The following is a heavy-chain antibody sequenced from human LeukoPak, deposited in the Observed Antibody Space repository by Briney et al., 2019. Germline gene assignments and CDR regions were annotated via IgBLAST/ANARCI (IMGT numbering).Heavy chain of an antibody. J-gene: IGHJ4*02. Sequence: PGGSLRLSCAASGFSFSSYGMHWVRQAPGKGLEWVAVIWYDGTNKYYADSVKGRFTISRDNSKNTLYLQMNSLRAEDTVVYYCARDQRGFSYSKYYFDYWGQGTPVTVSS. D-gene: IGHD5-18*01. CDR1: GFSFSSYG. V-gene: IGHV3-33*01. CDR2: IWYDGTNK. CDR3: ARDQRGFSYSKYYFDY.